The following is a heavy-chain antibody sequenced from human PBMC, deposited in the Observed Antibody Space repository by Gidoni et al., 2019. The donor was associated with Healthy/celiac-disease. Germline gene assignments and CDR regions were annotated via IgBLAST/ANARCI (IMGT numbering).Heavy chain of an antibody. V-gene: IGHV1-18*01. CDR1: GYTFTSSG. CDR3: ARGAPAYYYDSSGYFPNTAPANGWFDP. J-gene: IGHJ5*02. CDR2: ISAYNGNT. D-gene: IGHD3-22*01. Sequence: QVQLVQSGAEVKKPGASVKVSCKASGYTFTSSGFSWVRQAPGQGLEWMGWISAYNGNTNYAQKLQGRVTMTTDTSTSTAYMELRSLRSDDTAVYYCARGAPAYYYDSSGYFPNTAPANGWFDPWGQGTLVTVSS.